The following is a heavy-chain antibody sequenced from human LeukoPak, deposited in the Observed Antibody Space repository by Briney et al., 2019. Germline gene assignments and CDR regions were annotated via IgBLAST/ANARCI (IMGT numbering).Heavy chain of an antibody. V-gene: IGHV1-69*13. CDR1: GGTFSSYA. Sequence: SVKVSCRASGGTFSSYAISGVRQAPGQGLEWMGGIIPIIGTANYAQKFQGRVTITADESTSTAYMELSSLRSEDTAVYYCARVLTPSGYYGYYYYYMDVWGKGTTVTVSS. D-gene: IGHD3-22*01. CDR2: IIPIIGTA. CDR3: ARVLTPSGYYGYYYYYMDV. J-gene: IGHJ6*03.